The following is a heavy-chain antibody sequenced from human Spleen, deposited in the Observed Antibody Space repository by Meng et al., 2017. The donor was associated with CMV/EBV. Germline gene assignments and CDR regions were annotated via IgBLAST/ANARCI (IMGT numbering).Heavy chain of an antibody. Sequence: SETLSLTCAVFGESFSGYYWSWIRQPPGKGLEWIGEINHSGSTNYNPSLKSRVTISVDTSKNQFSLKLSSVTAADTAVYYCARGTSYSGSYYLYYYGMDVWGQGTTVTVSS. D-gene: IGHD1-26*01. CDR3: ARGTSYSGSYYLYYYGMDV. J-gene: IGHJ6*02. CDR2: INHSGST. CDR1: GESFSGYY. V-gene: IGHV4-34*01.